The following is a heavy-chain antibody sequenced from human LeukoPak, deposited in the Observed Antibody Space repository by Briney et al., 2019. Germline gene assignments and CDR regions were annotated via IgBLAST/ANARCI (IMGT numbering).Heavy chain of an antibody. J-gene: IGHJ4*02. CDR1: GYTFTDYH. CDR3: ARDIRPRVESFDY. CDR2: INPNTGGT. V-gene: IGHV1-2*02. Sequence: SVKVSCKASGYTFTDYHLHWVRQAPGQGLEWMGWINPNTGGTNYAQRLQGRVTMTRDTSITTAYMELSRLRSDDTAVYYCARDIRPRVESFDYWGQGTLITVSS. D-gene: IGHD3-3*01.